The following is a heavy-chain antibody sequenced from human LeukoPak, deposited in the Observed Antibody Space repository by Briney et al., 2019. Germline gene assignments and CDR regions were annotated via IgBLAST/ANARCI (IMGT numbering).Heavy chain of an antibody. J-gene: IGHJ4*02. D-gene: IGHD2-2*01. V-gene: IGHV5-51*01. CDR1: GYSFTTYW. Sequence: GESLKISCKGFGYSFTTYWIGWVRQMPGKGLEWMGIIYPGDSDTRYSPSFQGQVTISADKSISTAYLQWSSLKASDTAMYYCARHEPGYCSSTSCYEPIDYWGQGTLVTVSS. CDR2: IYPGDSDT. CDR3: ARHEPGYCSSTSCYEPIDY.